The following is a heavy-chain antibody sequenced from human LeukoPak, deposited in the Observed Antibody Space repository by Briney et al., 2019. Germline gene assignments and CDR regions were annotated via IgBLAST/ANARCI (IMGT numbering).Heavy chain of an antibody. CDR1: GGSISSYY. D-gene: IGHD1-1*01. V-gene: IGHV4-59*01. CDR3: ARDHLTERQHYYYRMDV. Sequence: SETLSLTCSVSGGSISSYYWSWIRQSPGKGLEWIGYIYYSGSTNYNPSLKSRVTISVDTTKNQFSLKLRSVTAADTAVYYCARDHLTERQHYYYRMDVWGHGTTVTVSS. J-gene: IGHJ6*02. CDR2: IYYSGST.